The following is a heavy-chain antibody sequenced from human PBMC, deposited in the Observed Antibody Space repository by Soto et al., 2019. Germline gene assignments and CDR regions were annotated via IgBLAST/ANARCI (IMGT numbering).Heavy chain of an antibody. CDR3: ARDPPTIASAGREDY. D-gene: IGHD6-13*01. CDR1: GYTFTSYG. J-gene: IGHJ4*02. Sequence: QVQLVQSGAEVKKPGASVKVSCKASGYTFTSYGISWVRQAPGHGLVWMGWISACNGNTNYAQKLQGRVTMTTDTSTSTAHMELRSLRSDDTAVEYCARDPPTIASAGREDYWGQGTLVTVSS. CDR2: ISACNGNT. V-gene: IGHV1-18*01.